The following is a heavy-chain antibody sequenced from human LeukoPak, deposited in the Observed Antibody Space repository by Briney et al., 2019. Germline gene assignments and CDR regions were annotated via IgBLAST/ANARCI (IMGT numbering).Heavy chain of an antibody. CDR2: MNPNSGNT. CDR3: ARGYTMVRGVNFYYYYYMDV. D-gene: IGHD3-10*01. Sequence: ASVKVSCKASGYTFTSYDINWVRQATGQGLEWLGWMNPNSGNTGYAQNFQGRVTMTRNTSISTAYMELSSLRSEDTAVYYCARGYTMVRGVNFYYYYYMDVWGKGTTVTISS. V-gene: IGHV1-8*01. CDR1: GYTFTSYD. J-gene: IGHJ6*03.